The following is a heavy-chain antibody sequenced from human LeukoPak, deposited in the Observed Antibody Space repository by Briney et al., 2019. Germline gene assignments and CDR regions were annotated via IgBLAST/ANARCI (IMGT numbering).Heavy chain of an antibody. Sequence: GESLKISCKGSGYSFPNKWIGWVRQMPGKGLEWIGIIYPGDSDTRFGPSFQGQVTISADKSINTAYLQWSTLKASDTAMYYCASGSGTSYYYGMDVWGQGTTVTVSS. J-gene: IGHJ6*02. CDR1: GYSFPNKW. D-gene: IGHD1-7*01. CDR2: IYPGDSDT. V-gene: IGHV5-51*01. CDR3: ASGSGTSYYYGMDV.